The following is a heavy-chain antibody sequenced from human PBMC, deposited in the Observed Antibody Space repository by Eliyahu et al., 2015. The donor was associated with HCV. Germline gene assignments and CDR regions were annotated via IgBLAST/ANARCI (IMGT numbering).Heavy chain of an antibody. Sequence: QVQLVQSGPEVXKPGSSVKVSCKAXGGTXXXXSINWVRQAPGQGLEWMGRILPVFGSTNYAQNLQGRISITADESTATAYLEMNSLTPDDTAIFYCATVRASVTHRAEYFQHWGPGTLVTVSS. CDR3: ATVRASVTHRAEYFQH. V-gene: IGHV1-69*01. CDR1: GGTXXXXS. CDR2: ILPVFGST. D-gene: IGHD1-14*01. J-gene: IGHJ1*01.